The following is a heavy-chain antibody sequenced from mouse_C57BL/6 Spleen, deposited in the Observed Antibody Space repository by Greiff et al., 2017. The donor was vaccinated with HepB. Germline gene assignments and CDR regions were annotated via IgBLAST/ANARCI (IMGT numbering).Heavy chain of an antibody. J-gene: IGHJ1*03. V-gene: IGHV1-82*01. CDR1: GYAFSSSW. D-gene: IGHD2-4*01. CDR3: ARGRNYEDFDV. CDR2: IYPGDGDT. Sequence: QVQLQQSGPELVKPGASVKISCKASGYAFSSSWMNWVKQRPGKGLEWIGRIYPGDGDTNYNGKFKGKATLTADKSSSTAYMQLSSLTSEDSAVYFWARGRNYEDFDVWGTGTTVTVSS.